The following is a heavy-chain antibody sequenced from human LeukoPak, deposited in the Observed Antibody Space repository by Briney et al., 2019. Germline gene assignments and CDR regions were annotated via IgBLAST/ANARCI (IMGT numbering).Heavy chain of an antibody. V-gene: IGHV4-39*07. CDR2: IYYSGST. CDR3: ARGDIAATGTPFDS. Sequence: SETLSLTCTVSGGSISSSSYYWGWIRQPPGTGLEWIGSIYYSGSTYYNPSLKSRVTISVDTSKNQFSLKLSSVTAADTAVYYCARGDIAATGTPFDSWGQGTLVTVSS. J-gene: IGHJ4*02. CDR1: GGSISSSSYY. D-gene: IGHD6-13*01.